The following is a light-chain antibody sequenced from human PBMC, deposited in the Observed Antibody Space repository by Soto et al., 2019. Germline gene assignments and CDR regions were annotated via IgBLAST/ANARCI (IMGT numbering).Light chain of an antibody. CDR2: GAS. J-gene: IGKJ1*01. V-gene: IGKV1-27*01. Sequence: EIQMTQSPSTLSASVGDRVTLSCRASQGISNYLAWFQQKPGKVPKLLIYGASTLQSGVPSRFSGSGSGTDFTLTISSLQPEDVATYYCQKYNSAPRTFGQGTKV. CDR1: QGISNY. CDR3: QKYNSAPRT.